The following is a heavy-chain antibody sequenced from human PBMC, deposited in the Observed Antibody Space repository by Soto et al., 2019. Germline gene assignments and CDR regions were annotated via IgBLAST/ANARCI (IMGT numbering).Heavy chain of an antibody. J-gene: IGHJ4*02. V-gene: IGHV4-59*01. CDR3: ARGNGDTAMVTLDY. CDR1: GGSISGYY. CDR2: MYYSGST. Sequence: QVQLQGSGPGLVKPSETLSLTCTVAGGSISGYYWSWIRQPPGKGLEWIGYMYYSGSTNYNPSLKSRVTISVDTSKNQVSLKLSSVTAADTAVYYCARGNGDTAMVTLDYWGQGTLVTVSS. D-gene: IGHD5-18*01.